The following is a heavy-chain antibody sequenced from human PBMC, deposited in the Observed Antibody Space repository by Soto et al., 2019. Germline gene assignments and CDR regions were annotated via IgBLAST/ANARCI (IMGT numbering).Heavy chain of an antibody. CDR3: ARDVWFGELGRYYGMDV. Sequence: QVQLVESGGGLVKPGGSLRLSCAASGFSISDYYMTWIRQAPGKGLEWVSYISSQSAYVNYTDSVKGRFTVSRDNAKNSLSLQMDSLSAEDTAIYYCARDVWFGELGRYYGMDVWGQGTAVTVSS. D-gene: IGHD3-10*01. CDR1: GFSISDYY. J-gene: IGHJ6*02. CDR2: ISSQSAYV. V-gene: IGHV3-11*06.